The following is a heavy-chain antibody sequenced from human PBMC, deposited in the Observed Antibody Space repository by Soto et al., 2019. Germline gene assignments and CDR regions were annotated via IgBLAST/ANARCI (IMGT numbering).Heavy chain of an antibody. CDR2: ITTGGNI. V-gene: IGHV3-23*01. Sequence: GGSLRLSCAASGFTFSNYGMSWVRQAPGKGLEWVSGITTGGNIYYAGSVKGRFTISRDISKNTLYLQMNSLGAEDTAVYFCAKSDEGPLYYIDVWGKGTTVTVSS. D-gene: IGHD2-2*02. J-gene: IGHJ6*03. CDR1: GFTFSNYG. CDR3: AKSDEGPLYYIDV.